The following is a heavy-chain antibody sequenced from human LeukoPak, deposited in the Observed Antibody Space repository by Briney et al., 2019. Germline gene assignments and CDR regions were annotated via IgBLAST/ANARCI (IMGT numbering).Heavy chain of an antibody. CDR2: IYSGGST. D-gene: IGHD3/OR15-3a*01. Sequence: GGSLRLSCAASGFTFSSYAMSWVRQAPGKGLEWVSVIYSGGSTYYADSVKGRFTISRHNSKNTLYLQMNSLRAEDTAVYYCARLRVDFLDYWGQGTLVTVSS. CDR1: GFTFSSYA. V-gene: IGHV3-53*04. J-gene: IGHJ4*02. CDR3: ARLRVDFLDY.